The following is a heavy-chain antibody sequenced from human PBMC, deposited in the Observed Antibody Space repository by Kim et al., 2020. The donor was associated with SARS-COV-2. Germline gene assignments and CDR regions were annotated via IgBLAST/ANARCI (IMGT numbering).Heavy chain of an antibody. CDR3: AKNGGIGWYSIDS. D-gene: IGHD6-19*01. J-gene: IGHJ4*02. Sequence: YADPVKGRVTTSRAKSKNTLYLQMNSLRAEDTAVYYCAKNGGIGWYSIDSWGQGTLVTVSS. V-gene: IGHV3-30*02.